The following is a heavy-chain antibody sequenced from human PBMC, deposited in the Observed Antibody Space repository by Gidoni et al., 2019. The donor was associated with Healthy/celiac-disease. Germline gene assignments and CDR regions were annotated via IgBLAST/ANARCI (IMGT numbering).Heavy chain of an antibody. CDR1: GGSISSGGYS. Sequence: QVQLQESGPGLVKPSQILSLTCTVSGGSISSGGYSWSWIRQHPGKGLEWIGYIYYSGSTYYNPSLKSRVTISVDTSKNQFSLKLSSVTAADTAVYYCAREKGLLINWFDPWGQGTLVTVSS. CDR3: AREKGLLINWFDP. D-gene: IGHD3-9*01. J-gene: IGHJ5*02. V-gene: IGHV4-31*03. CDR2: IYYSGST.